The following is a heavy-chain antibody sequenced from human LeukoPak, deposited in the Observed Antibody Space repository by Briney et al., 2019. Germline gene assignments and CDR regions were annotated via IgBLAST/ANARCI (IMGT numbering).Heavy chain of an antibody. D-gene: IGHD1-1*01. V-gene: IGHV4-61*05. CDR2: RYYSGST. CDR3: ARGDGLERAFDY. CDR1: GGSISSSSYY. Sequence: PSETLSLTCTVSGGSISSSSYYWGWIRQPPGKGLEWIAYRYYSGSTNYNPSLKSRVTISLDTSKNQFSLELSSVTAADTAVYYCARGDGLERAFDYWGQGTLVTVSS. J-gene: IGHJ4*02.